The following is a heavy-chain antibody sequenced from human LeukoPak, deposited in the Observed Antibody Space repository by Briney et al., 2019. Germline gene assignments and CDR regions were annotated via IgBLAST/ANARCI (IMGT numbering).Heavy chain of an antibody. D-gene: IGHD5-18*01. CDR3: ARVGGGYSYGFNYYYYGMDV. CDR2: IYYSGST. V-gene: IGHV4-59*01. J-gene: IGHJ6*02. Sequence: PSETLSLTCTVSGGSISSYYWSWIRQPPGKGLEWIGYIYYSGSTNYNPSLKSRVTKSVDTSKNQFSLKLSSVTAADTAVYYCARVGGGYSYGFNYYYYGMDVWGQGTTVTVSS. CDR1: GGSISSYY.